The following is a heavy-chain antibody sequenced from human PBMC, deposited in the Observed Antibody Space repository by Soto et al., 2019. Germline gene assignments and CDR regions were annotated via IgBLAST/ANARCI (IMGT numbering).Heavy chain of an antibody. V-gene: IGHV1-46*03. CDR3: PSLGELSFRAY. Sequence: QVHLVQSGAEVRKPGASVKVSCKASGYTFITYYIHWVRQAPGQGLEWMGIINPSGGSTSYAQKFQGRVNMTRDTSTRTVSMELSSLMSEDTAVYYCPSLGELSFRAYWGQGTLVTVSS. D-gene: IGHD3-16*02. J-gene: IGHJ4*02. CDR1: GYTFITYY. CDR2: INPSGGST.